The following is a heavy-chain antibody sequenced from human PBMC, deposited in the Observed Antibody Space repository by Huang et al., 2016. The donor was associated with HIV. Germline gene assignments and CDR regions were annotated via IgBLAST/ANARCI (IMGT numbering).Heavy chain of an antibody. CDR2: INPNGGST. CDR1: AYTFTNYY. J-gene: IGHJ6*03. V-gene: IGHV1-46*01. CDR3: ARVHGRDYHYYYYMDV. Sequence: QVQLVQSGAEVKRPGASVKVSCKASAYTFTNYYIHWVRQAPGQGLEWMGIINPNGGSTSYAQKFQCRVTMTRDTSTNTVYMHLSSLRSEDTAVYYCARVHGRDYHYYYYMDVWGKGTTVTVSS.